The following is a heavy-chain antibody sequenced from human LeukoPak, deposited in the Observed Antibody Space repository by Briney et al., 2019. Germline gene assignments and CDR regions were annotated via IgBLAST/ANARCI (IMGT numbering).Heavy chain of an antibody. CDR3: ARDVMITFGGVIVIPQGPAY. V-gene: IGHV1-2*02. J-gene: IGHJ4*02. CDR1: GYTFTGYY. CDR2: MNPNSGGT. Sequence: ASVKVSCKASGYTFTGYYMHWVRQAPGQGLEWMGWMNPNSGGTNYAQKFQGRVTMTRDTSISTAYMELSRLRSDDTAVYYCARDVMITFGGVIVIPQGPAYWGQGTLVTVSS. D-gene: IGHD3-16*02.